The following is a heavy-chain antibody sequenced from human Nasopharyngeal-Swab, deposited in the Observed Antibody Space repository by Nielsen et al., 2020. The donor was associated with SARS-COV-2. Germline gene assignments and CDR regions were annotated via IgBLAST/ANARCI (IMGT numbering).Heavy chain of an antibody. CDR3: ARAASYDSSSYAH. D-gene: IGHD3-22*01. Sequence: GESLKISCVVSGFTFNNYWMSWVRQAPGKGLEWVANIKPDGSEKYYVDSVKGRFTISRDNAKNSLYLQMSSLRAEDTAVYYCARAASYDSSSYAHWGQGTLVTVSS. CDR2: IKPDGSEK. J-gene: IGHJ4*02. CDR1: GFTFNNYW. V-gene: IGHV3-7*03.